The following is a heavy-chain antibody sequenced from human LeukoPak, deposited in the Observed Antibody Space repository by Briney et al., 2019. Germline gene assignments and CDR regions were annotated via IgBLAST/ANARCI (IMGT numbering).Heavy chain of an antibody. CDR3: ARVANSNYYFDC. J-gene: IGHJ4*02. D-gene: IGHD1-7*01. CDR2: ISGSSGTI. Sequence: GGSLRLSCTASGFTFSSYNMNCVRQTPGKGLEWLSYISGSSGTIYYADSVKGRFTISRDNAKNSLDLQMNSLRDEDTALYYCARVANSNYYFDCWGQGTLVTVSS. CDR1: GFTFSSYN. V-gene: IGHV3-48*02.